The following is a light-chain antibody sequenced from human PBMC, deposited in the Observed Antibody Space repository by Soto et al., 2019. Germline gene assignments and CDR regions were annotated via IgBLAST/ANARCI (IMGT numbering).Light chain of an antibody. CDR1: QSIGGNF. Sequence: EIVLTQSPGTLSLSPGEGATLSCRASQSIGGNFLAWYQQRRGQAPRLLIHGASNRATGIPDRFSGSGSGTDFTLTITRLEPEDSAVYYCQQRHMWPITFGQGTRLEIK. V-gene: IGKV3D-20*02. CDR2: GAS. J-gene: IGKJ5*01. CDR3: QQRHMWPIT.